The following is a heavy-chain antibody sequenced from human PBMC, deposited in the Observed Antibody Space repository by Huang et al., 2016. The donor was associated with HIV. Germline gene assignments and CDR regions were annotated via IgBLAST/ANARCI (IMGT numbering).Heavy chain of an antibody. D-gene: IGHD6-19*01. Sequence: EVQLVESGGGLVKPGGSLRLSCAASGFPFSGYSMKWVRMAPGKGLEWVSSISSSSSNIDYADSVKGRFTISRDNAKNSLYLQMNSLRAEDTAVYYCARVGWVAAGTFGTFDIWGQGTMVTVSS. J-gene: IGHJ3*02. CDR1: GFPFSGYS. V-gene: IGHV3-21*01. CDR3: ARVGWVAAGTFGTFDI. CDR2: ISSSSSNI.